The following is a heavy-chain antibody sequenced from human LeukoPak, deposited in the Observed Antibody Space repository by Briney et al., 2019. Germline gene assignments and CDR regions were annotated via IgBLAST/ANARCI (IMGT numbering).Heavy chain of an antibody. Sequence: GGSLRLSCAASGFTLSSYNMKWVRQAPGKGLEWVSFISSGSSYIYYADSVKGRFTISRDNAKNSLYPQMNSLRAEDTAVYYCAREAAAGNYLDYWGQGTLVTVSS. J-gene: IGHJ4*02. D-gene: IGHD6-13*01. CDR2: ISSGSSYI. CDR1: GFTLSSYN. CDR3: AREAAAGNYLDY. V-gene: IGHV3-21*01.